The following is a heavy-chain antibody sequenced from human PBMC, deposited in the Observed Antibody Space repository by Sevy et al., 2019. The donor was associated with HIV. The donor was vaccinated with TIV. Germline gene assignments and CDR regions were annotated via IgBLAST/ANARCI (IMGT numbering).Heavy chain of an antibody. CDR3: ARESRWFFFHFDY. D-gene: IGHD3-10*01. Sequence: SQTLSLTCAISGDSVSTYSAAWNWIRQSPSRGLEWLGRTYYKSKWYNDYALSVKSRISISPDTPKNQISLQLNSVTPEDTAVYYCARESRWFFFHFDYWGQGTLVTVSS. CDR2: TYYKSKWYN. CDR1: GDSVSTYSAA. J-gene: IGHJ4*02. V-gene: IGHV6-1*01.